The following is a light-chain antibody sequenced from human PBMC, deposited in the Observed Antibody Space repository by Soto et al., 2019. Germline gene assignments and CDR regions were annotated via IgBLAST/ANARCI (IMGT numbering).Light chain of an antibody. CDR3: QQYDSYSPYT. Sequence: DIQMTQFPPTLSASIGDRVTITCRASQTISSPLAWYQQKPGKAPKLLIYKASTLETGVPSRFSGSGSGTEFTLTISSLQPDDFATSYCQQYDSYSPYTFGQGTRLEIK. V-gene: IGKV1-5*03. J-gene: IGKJ2*01. CDR1: QTISSP. CDR2: KAS.